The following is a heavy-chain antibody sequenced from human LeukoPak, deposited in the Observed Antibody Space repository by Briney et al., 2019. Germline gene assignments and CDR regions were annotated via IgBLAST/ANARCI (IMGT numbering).Heavy chain of an antibody. V-gene: IGHV4-59*01. Sequence: ASETLSLTCTVSGGSISSYYWSWIRQPPGKGLEWIGYIYYSGSTNYNPSLKSRVTISVDTSKNQFSLKLSSVTAADTAVYYCASGGWYHDYWGQGTLVTVSS. CDR3: ASGGWYHDY. J-gene: IGHJ4*02. CDR2: IYYSGST. D-gene: IGHD6-19*01. CDR1: GGSISSYY.